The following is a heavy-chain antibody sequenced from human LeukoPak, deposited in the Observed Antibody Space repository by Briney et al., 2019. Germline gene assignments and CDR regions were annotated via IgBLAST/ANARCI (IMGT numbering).Heavy chain of an antibody. J-gene: IGHJ4*02. Sequence: KTSETLSLTCTVSGGSISSYYWSWIRQPPGKGLEWIGYIYYSGSISYNPSLKSRVTISVDTSKNQFSLKLSSVTAADTAVYYCARGYPGCGGDCYSDYWGQGTLVTVSS. CDR1: GGSISSYY. V-gene: IGHV4-59*01. D-gene: IGHD2-21*02. CDR3: ARGYPGCGGDCYSDY. CDR2: IYYSGSI.